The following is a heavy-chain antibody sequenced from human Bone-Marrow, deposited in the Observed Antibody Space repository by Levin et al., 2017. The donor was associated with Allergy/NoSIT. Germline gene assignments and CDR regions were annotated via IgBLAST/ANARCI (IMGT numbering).Heavy chain of an antibody. CDR2: IIPVFETP. CDR1: GGLFSSDS. J-gene: IGHJ4*02. D-gene: IGHD3-22*01. Sequence: KISCKASGGLFSSDSITWVRQAPGQGLEWMGGIIPVFETPIYAQKFQGRLTITADESTATVYMELSSLRSDDTAVYYCARGEGGYYYDSSGYPNFFDVWGQGTLLTVSS. V-gene: IGHV1-69*01. CDR3: ARGEGGYYYDSSGYPNFFDV.